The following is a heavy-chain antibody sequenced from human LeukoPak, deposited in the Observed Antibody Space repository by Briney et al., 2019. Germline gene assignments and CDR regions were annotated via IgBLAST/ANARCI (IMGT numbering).Heavy chain of an antibody. CDR1: GYTFTSYD. Sequence: ASVKVSCKASGYTFTSYDINWVRQATGQGLEWMGWMNPNSGNTGYAPKFQGRVTMTRNTSISTAYMELSSLRSEDTAVYYCARGPEYSSSWFGRFNYYYYMDVWGKGTTVTVSS. CDR3: ARGPEYSSSWFGRFNYYYYMDV. J-gene: IGHJ6*03. D-gene: IGHD6-13*01. V-gene: IGHV1-8*01. CDR2: MNPNSGNT.